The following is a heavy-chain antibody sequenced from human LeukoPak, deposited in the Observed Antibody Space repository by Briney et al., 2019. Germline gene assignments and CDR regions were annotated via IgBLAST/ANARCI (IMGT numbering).Heavy chain of an antibody. D-gene: IGHD6-6*01. Sequence: GGSLRLSCTASGFSFSGHWMHWARQLPGRGLVWVSRISPTGSTTSYADSVKGRSTVSRDNAKNTLYLQVNNLRAEDTAVYYCARGPNSNWSGLDSWGQGTLLTVSS. CDR3: ARGPNSNWSGLDS. CDR2: ISPTGSTT. V-gene: IGHV3-74*01. CDR1: GFSFSGHW. J-gene: IGHJ4*02.